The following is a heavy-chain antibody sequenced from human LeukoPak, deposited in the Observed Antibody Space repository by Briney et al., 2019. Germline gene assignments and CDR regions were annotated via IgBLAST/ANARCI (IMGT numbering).Heavy chain of an antibody. J-gene: IGHJ3*02. CDR2: IKQDGSEK. CDR1: EITLSSYW. CDR3: ARETSRGSRWLAGNDAFDI. Sequence: GGSLRLFCAASEITLSSYWMSWVRQAPGKGLEWVANIKQDGSEKYYVDSVKGRFTISRDNAKNSLSLQMNSLGAEDTAVYYCARETSRGSRWLAGNDAFDIWGQGTMVTVSS. V-gene: IGHV3-7*01. D-gene: IGHD6-19*01.